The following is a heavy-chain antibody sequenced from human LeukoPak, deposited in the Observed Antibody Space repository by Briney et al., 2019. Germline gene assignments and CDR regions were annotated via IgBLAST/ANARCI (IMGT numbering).Heavy chain of an antibody. Sequence: GGSLRLSCAASGFTFNNYAMSWVRQAPGKGLEWVSTISSSGANTYYADSVKGRFTISRDNSKNTLYLQMNSLRAEDTAIYYCARGGEYQLPGDYWGQGTLVTVSS. CDR2: ISSSGANT. J-gene: IGHJ4*02. CDR1: GFTFNNYA. D-gene: IGHD2-2*01. CDR3: ARGGEYQLPGDY. V-gene: IGHV3-23*01.